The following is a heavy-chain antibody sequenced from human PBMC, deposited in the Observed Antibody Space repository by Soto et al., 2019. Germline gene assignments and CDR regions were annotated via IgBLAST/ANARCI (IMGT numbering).Heavy chain of an antibody. CDR2: ISYDGSNK. V-gene: IGHV3-30*04. D-gene: IGHD1-26*01. Sequence: PGGSLRLSCAASGFTFSSYAMHWVCKAPGKGLEWVAVISYDGSNKYYADSVKGRFTTSRNNSKNTLYLQMNGLRAEETAVYYWAKDVGWALGATFDYWGQGTLVTVSS. J-gene: IGHJ4*02. CDR1: GFTFSSYA. CDR3: AKDVGWALGATFDY.